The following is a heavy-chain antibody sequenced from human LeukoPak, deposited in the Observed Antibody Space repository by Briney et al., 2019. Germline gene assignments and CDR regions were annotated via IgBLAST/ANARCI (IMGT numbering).Heavy chain of an antibody. CDR2: IYYSGTT. Sequence: SETLSLTCTVSGGSISNYYWSWIRQPPGKGLEWIGFIYYSGTTNYNPSLKSRVTISVDTSKNQFSLKLSSVTAADTAVYYCARDAGGGSYRFDYWGQGTLVTVSS. V-gene: IGHV4-59*12. CDR1: GGSISNYY. J-gene: IGHJ4*02. CDR3: ARDAGGGSYRFDY. D-gene: IGHD1-26*01.